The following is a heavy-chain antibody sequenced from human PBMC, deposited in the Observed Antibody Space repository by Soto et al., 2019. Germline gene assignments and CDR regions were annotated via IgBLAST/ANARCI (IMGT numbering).Heavy chain of an antibody. D-gene: IGHD3-3*01. CDR2: ISGTGDST. Sequence: DVQLVASGGGLIQPGESLRLSCAAFGFTVSGKKYVAWVRQAPGKGLEWVSAISGTGDSTYYADSVKGRFTISRDNSKNTLHLQMNSLRAEDTAVYYCAKGPTIFGVVIVFNYYYGMDVWGQGTTVAVSS. V-gene: IGHV3-23*04. J-gene: IGHJ6*02. CDR3: AKGPTIFGVVIVFNYYYGMDV. CDR1: GFTVSGKKY.